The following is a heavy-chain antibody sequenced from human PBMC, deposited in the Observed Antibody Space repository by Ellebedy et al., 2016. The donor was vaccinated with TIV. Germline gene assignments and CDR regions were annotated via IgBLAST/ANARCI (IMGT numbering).Heavy chain of an antibody. V-gene: IGHV4-30-4*01. Sequence: SETLSLTCTVSGGSISSGDYYWSWIRQPPGKGLEWIGYIYYSGSTYYNPSLKSRVTISVDTSKNQFSLKLSSVTAADTAVYYCARDSLYYGMDVWGQGTTATVSS. CDR3: ARDSLYYGMDV. CDR1: GGSISSGDYY. J-gene: IGHJ6*02. CDR2: IYYSGST.